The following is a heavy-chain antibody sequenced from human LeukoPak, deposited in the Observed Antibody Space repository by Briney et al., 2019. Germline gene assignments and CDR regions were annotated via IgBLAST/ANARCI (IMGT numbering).Heavy chain of an antibody. CDR3: ARRGYSYGYLSDY. CDR2: IYYSGST. J-gene: IGHJ4*02. CDR1: GCSISSSSYY. Sequence: SETLSLTCTVSGCSISSSSYYWGWIRQPPGKGLEWIGSIYYSGSTYYNPSLKSRVTISVDTSKNQFSLKLSSVTAADTAVYYCARRGYSYGYLSDYWGQGTLVTVSS. V-gene: IGHV4-39*01. D-gene: IGHD5-18*01.